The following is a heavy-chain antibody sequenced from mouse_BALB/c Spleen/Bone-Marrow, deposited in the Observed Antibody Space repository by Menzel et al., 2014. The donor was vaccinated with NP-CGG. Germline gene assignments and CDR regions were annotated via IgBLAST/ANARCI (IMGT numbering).Heavy chain of an antibody. CDR2: MWAGGST. CDR3: ARGSYFYSMDY. J-gene: IGHJ4*01. Sequence: VQGVESGPGLVSPSQSLSITCTISGFSLASYGVHWVRPPPGKGLEWLGVMWAGGSTNYNSALMSKLSISKDNSESQVFLKMNSLQTHDTAMYYCARGSYFYSMDYWGQGTSVTVSS. CDR1: GFSLASYG. V-gene: IGHV2-9*02.